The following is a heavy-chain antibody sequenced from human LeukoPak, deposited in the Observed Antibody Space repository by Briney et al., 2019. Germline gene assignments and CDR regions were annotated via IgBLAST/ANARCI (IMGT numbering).Heavy chain of an antibody. D-gene: IGHD6-19*01. CDR3: AREGGQWLPLDY. V-gene: IGHV1-3*01. CDR2: INAGNGNT. Sequence: ASVKVSCKASGYTFTGYAIHWVRQAPGQRLEWMGWINAGNGNTKYSQKFQGRVTITRDTSASTAYMELSSLRSEDTGVYYCAREGGQWLPLDYWGQGTLVTVSS. J-gene: IGHJ4*02. CDR1: GYTFTGYA.